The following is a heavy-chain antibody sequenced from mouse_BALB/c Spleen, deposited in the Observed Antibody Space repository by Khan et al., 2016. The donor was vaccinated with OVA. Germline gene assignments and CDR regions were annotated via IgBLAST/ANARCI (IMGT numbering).Heavy chain of an antibody. J-gene: IGHJ3*01. CDR3: AREWCSWFPY. CDR2: ISPGSGNT. CDR1: GYIFINYN. D-gene: IGHD1-3*01. Sequence: QVQLQQSGTELARPGASVKLSCKATGYIFINYNINWVKQRTGQGLEWIGEISPGSGNTYYNEKFKGKATLTADTSSSTAYMQLSSLTSEDSAVYFCAREWCSWFPYWGEGTLVTVSA. V-gene: IGHV1-77*01.